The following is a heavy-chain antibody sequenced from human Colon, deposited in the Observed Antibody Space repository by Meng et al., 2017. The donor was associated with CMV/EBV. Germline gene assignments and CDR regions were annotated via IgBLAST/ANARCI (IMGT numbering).Heavy chain of an antibody. CDR2: IKPSTGDT. Sequence: QVQLVQSRVEVKKPGTSVNLSGKASGYTFTGYWMHWVRQAPGQGLEWMGRIKPSTGDTNYAQNFQGRVTVTRDTSISTVYMEVNSLTSDDTAVYYCTREGFDYWGQGALVTVSS. CDR1: GYTFTGYW. J-gene: IGHJ4*02. CDR3: TREGFDY. V-gene: IGHV1-2*06.